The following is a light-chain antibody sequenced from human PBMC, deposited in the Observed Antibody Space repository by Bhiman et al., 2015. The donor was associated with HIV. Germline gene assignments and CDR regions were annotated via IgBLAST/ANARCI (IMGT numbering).Light chain of an antibody. CDR2: STN. J-gene: IGLJ2*01. CDR1: SGSVSSSYY. CDR3: QSHDVSNRVV. V-gene: IGLV8-61*01. Sequence: QTVVTQEPSFSVSPGGTVTLTCGLSSGSVSSSYYPSWYQQTPGQAPRTLIYSTNTRSSGVPDRFSASIDTSSRSASLTISGLTTEDEADYYCQSHDVSNRVVFGGGTKLTVL.